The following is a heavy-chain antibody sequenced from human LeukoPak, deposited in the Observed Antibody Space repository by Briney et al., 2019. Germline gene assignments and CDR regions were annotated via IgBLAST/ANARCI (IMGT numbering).Heavy chain of an antibody. V-gene: IGHV1-2*02. CDR2: INPNSGGT. CDR3: AREGRIVGSTTRLDY. Sequence: ASVKDSCKASGYTFTGYYMHWVRQAPGQGLEWMGWINPNSGGTNYAQKFQGRVTMTRDTSISTAYMELSRLRSDDTAVYYCAREGRIVGSTTRLDYWGQGTLVTVSS. CDR1: GYTFTGYY. D-gene: IGHD1-26*01. J-gene: IGHJ4*02.